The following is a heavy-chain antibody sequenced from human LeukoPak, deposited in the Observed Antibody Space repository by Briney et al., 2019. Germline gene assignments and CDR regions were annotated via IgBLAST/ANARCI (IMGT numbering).Heavy chain of an antibody. CDR1: GDSISDDY. D-gene: IGHD3-10*01. CDR3: AREMYGSGSYYTDY. Sequence: PSETLSLTCTVSGDSISDDYWSWIRQPPGKGLERIGYISYSGSTNYNPSLKSRVTISLDTSKNQFSLKLSSVTAADTAVYFCAREMYGSGSYYTDYWGQGTLVTVSS. J-gene: IGHJ4*02. V-gene: IGHV4-59*01. CDR2: ISYSGST.